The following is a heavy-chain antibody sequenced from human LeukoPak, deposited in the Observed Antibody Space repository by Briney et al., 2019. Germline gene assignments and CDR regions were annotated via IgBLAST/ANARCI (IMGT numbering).Heavy chain of an antibody. Sequence: AVKVSSKASGFTFTSSAVQWVRQARGQGLEWMGWIVVGSGNTNYEQKFQERVTINRDMSPSTAYMELNSLRSEDTAVYYCATDDVTTGTKTALGYWGQGTLVTVS. CDR2: IVVGSGNT. V-gene: IGHV1-58*01. D-gene: IGHD1-1*01. CDR1: GFTFTSSA. CDR3: ATDDVTTGTKTALGY. J-gene: IGHJ4*02.